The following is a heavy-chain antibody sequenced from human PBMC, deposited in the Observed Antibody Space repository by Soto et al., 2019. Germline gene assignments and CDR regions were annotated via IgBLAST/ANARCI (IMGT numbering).Heavy chain of an antibody. D-gene: IGHD6-19*01. J-gene: IGHJ4*02. CDR2: FNENGGSP. CDR1: GFTFSTYA. CDR3: SGGGGEGGCYGFFDH. Sequence: DVQLLESGGGLVQPGGSLRLSCAASGFTFSTYAMTWVRQAPGKGLEWVSTFNENGGSPDYADSVKGRFTISRDNPKNALYLQLTGLKAEDTAVYYCSGGGGEGGCYGFFDHWGLGTLVTVSS. V-gene: IGHV3-23*01.